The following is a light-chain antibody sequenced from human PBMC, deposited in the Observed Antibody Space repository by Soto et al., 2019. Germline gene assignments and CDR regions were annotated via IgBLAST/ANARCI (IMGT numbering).Light chain of an antibody. Sequence: EIWLTQSPSTLAVSPGERATLSCRASQSVSSHLAWYQPKPGQAPRLLRYDASNRATGIPARFSGSGSGTDFTLTIRRLAPEDFEVYYCQQRSNWPWTFGQGTKVDIK. V-gene: IGKV3-11*01. CDR2: DAS. J-gene: IGKJ1*01. CDR1: QSVSSH. CDR3: QQRSNWPWT.